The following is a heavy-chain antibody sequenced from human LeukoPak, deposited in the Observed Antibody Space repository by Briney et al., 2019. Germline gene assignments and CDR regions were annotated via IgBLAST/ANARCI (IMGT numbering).Heavy chain of an antibody. CDR1: GFTFSTYW. J-gene: IGHJ4*02. Sequence: GGSLRLSCTASGFTFSTYWMSWVRQAPGKGLEWVANIHPEGNEKYHVDSVKGRFTISRDNAKNSLYLQMNSLRVEDTAVYYCARGDDFFGDYWGQGTLVTVSS. D-gene: IGHD2-21*02. CDR2: IHPEGNEK. CDR3: ARGDDFFGDY. V-gene: IGHV3-7*04.